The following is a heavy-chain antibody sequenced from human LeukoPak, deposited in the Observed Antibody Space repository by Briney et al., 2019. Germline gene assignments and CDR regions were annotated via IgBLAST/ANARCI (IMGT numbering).Heavy chain of an antibody. CDR1: GFTFSSYE. CDR3: AKGESELPTLNDAFDI. CDR2: ISSSGSTI. D-gene: IGHD1-26*01. Sequence: GGSLRLSCAASGFTFSSYEMNWVRQAPGKGLEWVSYISSSGSTIYYADSVKGRFTISRDNAKNSLYLQMNSLRAEDMALYYCAKGESELPTLNDAFDIWGQGTMVTVSS. V-gene: IGHV3-48*03. J-gene: IGHJ3*02.